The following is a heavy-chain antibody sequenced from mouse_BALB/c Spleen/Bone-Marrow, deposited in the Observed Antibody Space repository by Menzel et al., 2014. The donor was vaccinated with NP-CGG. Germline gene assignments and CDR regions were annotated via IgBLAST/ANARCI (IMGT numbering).Heavy chain of an antibody. Sequence: VKLVESGAEQAKPGASMKMSCKASDYTFTNYWMHWVKQRPGQGLEWIGYINPSTGYTEYNQKFKDKATLTADKSSSTAYMQLSRLTSEDSAVYYCASCRFAYWGQGTLVTVSA. CDR2: INPSTGYT. CDR3: ASCRFAY. CDR1: DYTFTNYW. J-gene: IGHJ3*01. V-gene: IGHV1-7*01.